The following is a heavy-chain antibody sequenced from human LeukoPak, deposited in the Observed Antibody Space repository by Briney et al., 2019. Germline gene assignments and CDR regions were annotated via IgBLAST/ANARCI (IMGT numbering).Heavy chain of an antibody. J-gene: IGHJ4*02. CDR3: AKDQHDYADY. Sequence: GGSLRLSCAASGFTLSSYGMHWVRQAPAKGLEWVAFIRYDGSNKYYADSVKGRFTISRDNSKNTLYLQMNSLRAEDTAVYYCAKDQHDYADYLGQGNPGTVSS. CDR1: GFTLSSYG. CDR2: IRYDGSNK. V-gene: IGHV3-30*02. D-gene: IGHD2-21*01.